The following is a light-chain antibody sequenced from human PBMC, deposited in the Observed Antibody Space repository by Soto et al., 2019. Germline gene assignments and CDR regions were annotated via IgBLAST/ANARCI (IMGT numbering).Light chain of an antibody. V-gene: IGKV3-15*01. CDR2: GAS. CDR3: QQDNNWPKT. J-gene: IGKJ1*01. CDR1: QSVSSN. Sequence: EIVMTQFPATLSVSPGERATLSCRASQSVSSNLAWYQQKPGQAPRRLIYGASTRATGIPARFSGSESGTEFTLTISRLQSEDFAVYYCQQDNNWPKTFGQGTKVEIK.